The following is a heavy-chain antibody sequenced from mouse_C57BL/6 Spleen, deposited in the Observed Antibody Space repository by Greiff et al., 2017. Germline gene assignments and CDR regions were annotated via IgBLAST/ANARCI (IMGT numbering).Heavy chain of an antibody. J-gene: IGHJ4*01. CDR2: ISSGSSTI. V-gene: IGHV5-17*01. D-gene: IGHD2-14*01. Sequence: EVKLVESGGGLVKPGGSLKLSCAASGFTFSDYGMHWVRQAPEKGLEWVAYISSGSSTIYYADTVKGRFTIARDNAKNTLFLQMTSLRSEDTAMYYCARRYLYTYYAMDYWGQGTSVTVSS. CDR1: GFTFSDYG. CDR3: ARRYLYTYYAMDY.